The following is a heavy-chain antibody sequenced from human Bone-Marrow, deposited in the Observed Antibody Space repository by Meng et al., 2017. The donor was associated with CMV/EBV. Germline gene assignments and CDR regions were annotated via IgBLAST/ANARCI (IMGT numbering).Heavy chain of an antibody. J-gene: IGHJ4*02. Sequence: SQTLSLTCTVSGGSISSSSYYWGWIRQPPGKGLEWIGSIYYSGSTYYNPSLKSRVTISVDTSKNQFSLKLSSVTAADTAVYYCARRVGWNDDRSFDYWGQGNLVNVSS. D-gene: IGHD1-1*01. CDR1: GGSISSSSYY. V-gene: IGHV4-39*01. CDR3: ARRVGWNDDRSFDY. CDR2: IYYSGST.